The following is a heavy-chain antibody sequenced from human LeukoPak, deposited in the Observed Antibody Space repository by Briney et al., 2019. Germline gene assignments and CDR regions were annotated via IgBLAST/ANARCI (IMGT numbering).Heavy chain of an antibody. D-gene: IGHD1-26*01. CDR1: GGSFSGYY. CDR2: INHSGST. V-gene: IGHV4-34*01. J-gene: IGHJ5*02. Sequence: PSETLSLTCAVYGGSFSGYYWSWIRQPPGKGLEWIGEINHSGSTNYNPSLKSRVTISVDTSKNRFSLKLSSVTAADTAVYYCALRWVDNWFDPWGQGTLVTVSS. CDR3: ALRWVDNWFDP.